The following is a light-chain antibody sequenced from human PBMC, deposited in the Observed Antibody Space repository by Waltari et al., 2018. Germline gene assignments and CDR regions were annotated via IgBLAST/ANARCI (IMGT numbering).Light chain of an antibody. CDR3: QQYNSYPWT. CDR2: KAS. Sequence: DTQMTQSPSTRSASVGYRVITTCRASQSISSWLAWYQQKPGKAPKLLIYKASSLESGVPSRFSGSGSGTEFTLTISSLQPDDFATYYCQQYNSYPWTFGQGTKVEIK. J-gene: IGKJ1*01. CDR1: QSISSW. V-gene: IGKV1-5*03.